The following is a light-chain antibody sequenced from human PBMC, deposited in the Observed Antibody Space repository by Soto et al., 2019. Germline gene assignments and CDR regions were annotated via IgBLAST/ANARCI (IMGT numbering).Light chain of an antibody. CDR1: QSISRNY. CDR2: GAS. V-gene: IGKV3-20*01. CDR3: QQYGALERT. Sequence: EIVLTQSPGTLSLSPGERVTLSCRASQSISRNYLAWYQQKPGQSPRLLIYGASTRATGIPDRFSGSGSGTDFTLTVSRLEPEDFAVYYCQQYGALERTFGQGTKV. J-gene: IGKJ1*01.